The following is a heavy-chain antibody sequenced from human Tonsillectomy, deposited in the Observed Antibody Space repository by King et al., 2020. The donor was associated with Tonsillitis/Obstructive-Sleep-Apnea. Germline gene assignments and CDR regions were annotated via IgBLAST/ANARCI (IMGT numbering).Heavy chain of an antibody. CDR2: INHSGST. CDR3: ARAAVEYTTSSFWFDP. J-gene: IGHJ5*02. V-gene: IGHV4-34*01. Sequence: VQLQQWGARLLKPSETLSLTCAVYGGSFSDYYWSWIRQPPGKGLEWIGEINHSGSTNYNPSLKSRVTISVDTSKNQFSLKLSSVTAADTAVYYCARAAVEYTTSSFWFDPWGHGTLVTVSS. CDR1: GGSFSDYY. D-gene: IGHD6-6*01.